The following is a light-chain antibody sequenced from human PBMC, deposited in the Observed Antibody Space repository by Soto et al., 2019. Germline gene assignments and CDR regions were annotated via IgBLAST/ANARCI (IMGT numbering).Light chain of an antibody. Sequence: QSALTQPASVSGSPGQSITISCTGTSSDVGDYNYVSWYQHHPGKAPKLMIYDVSNRPSGVSNRFSGSKSGNTASLTISGLQAEDETDYYCTSYTSSSHLVFGGGTQLTVL. CDR3: TSYTSSSHLV. CDR1: SSDVGDYNY. V-gene: IGLV2-14*03. CDR2: DVS. J-gene: IGLJ2*01.